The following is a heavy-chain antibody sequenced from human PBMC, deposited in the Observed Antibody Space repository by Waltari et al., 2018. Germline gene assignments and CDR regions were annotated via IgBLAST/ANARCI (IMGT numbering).Heavy chain of an antibody. J-gene: IGHJ6*02. CDR2: VYYTGSA. V-gene: IGHV4-39*01. CDR1: GGSITSSSVH. CDR3: ARLASPEGLDV. Sequence: QLQLQESGPGLVKPSETLSLMCTVSGGSITSSSVHWTWIRLPPGKGLEWIGSVYYTGSAFYNPSLKSRLTISSDTSGNQFSLQVRSVTAADTAVYYCARLASPEGLDVWGQGTTVTVSS.